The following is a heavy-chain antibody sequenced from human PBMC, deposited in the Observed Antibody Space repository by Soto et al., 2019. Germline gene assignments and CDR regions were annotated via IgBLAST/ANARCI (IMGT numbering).Heavy chain of an antibody. CDR3: ARLGRWLQTAVDF. CDR2: ISYDGSNN. V-gene: IGHV3-30-3*01. Sequence: QVQLVESGGGVVQPGRSLRLSCAASGFTFGSYAMHWVRQAPGNGLEWVAVISYDGSNNYYADSVKGRFTISRDNSKNTLYLQMNSLRAEDTAEYYCARLGRWLQTAVDFWGQGTLVTVSS. J-gene: IGHJ4*02. D-gene: IGHD5-12*01. CDR1: GFTFGSYA.